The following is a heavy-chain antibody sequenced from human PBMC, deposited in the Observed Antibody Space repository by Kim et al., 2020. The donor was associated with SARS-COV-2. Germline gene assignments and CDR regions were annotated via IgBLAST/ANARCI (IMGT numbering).Heavy chain of an antibody. Sequence: GGSLRLSCAASGFTFSSYAMSWVRQAPGKGLEWVSAISGSGGSTYYADSVKGRFTISRDNSKNTLYLQMNSLRAEDTAVYYCAKDSRYCSGGSCPFDYWGQGTLVTVSS. CDR1: GFTFSSYA. V-gene: IGHV3-23*01. CDR3: AKDSRYCSGGSCPFDY. J-gene: IGHJ4*02. D-gene: IGHD2-15*01. CDR2: ISGSGGST.